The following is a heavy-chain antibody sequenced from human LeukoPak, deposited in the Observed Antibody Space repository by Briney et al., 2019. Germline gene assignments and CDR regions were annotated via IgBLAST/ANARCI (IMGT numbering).Heavy chain of an antibody. CDR2: IYYSEST. CDR3: ARGPYSSRYDY. CDR1: GGSISSSY. V-gene: IGHV4-59*01. D-gene: IGHD6-13*01. Sequence: SETLSLTCTVSGGSISSSYWSWIRQPPGKGLEWIGYIYYSESTNYNPSLKSRVTMSVDTSKNQFSLNLSSVTAADTAVYYCARGPYSSRYDYWGQGTVVTVSS. J-gene: IGHJ4*02.